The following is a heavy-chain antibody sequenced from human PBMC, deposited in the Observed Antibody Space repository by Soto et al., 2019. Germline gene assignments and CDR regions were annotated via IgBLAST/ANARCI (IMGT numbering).Heavy chain of an antibody. Sequence: GSLRLSCAASGFTFSSYSMNWVRQAPGKGLEWVSSISSSSSYIYYADSVKGRFTISRDNAKNSLYLQMNSLRAEDTAVYYCARGLEESWFDPWGQGTLVTVSS. CDR1: GFTFSSYS. V-gene: IGHV3-21*01. CDR2: ISSSSSYI. J-gene: IGHJ5*02. CDR3: ARGLEESWFDP. D-gene: IGHD3-10*01.